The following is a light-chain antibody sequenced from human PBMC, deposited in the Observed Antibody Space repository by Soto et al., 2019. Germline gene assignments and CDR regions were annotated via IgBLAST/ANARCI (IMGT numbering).Light chain of an antibody. V-gene: IGKV1-12*01. J-gene: IGKJ4*01. CDR1: QGISSW. CDR3: QQTNSFPLT. CDR2: AAS. Sequence: DIQMTQSPSFVSASVGDRVTITCRASQGISSWLAWYQHRPGRAPKLLIHAASNLESGVPSRFSGSGSGTVFTLTISSLQPEDFATYYCQQTNSFPLTFGGGTKVEIK.